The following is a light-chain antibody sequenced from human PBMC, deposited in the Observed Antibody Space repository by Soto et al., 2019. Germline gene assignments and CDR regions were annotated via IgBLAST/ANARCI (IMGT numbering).Light chain of an antibody. CDR3: QQRSTWPLT. CDR1: QSVRDY. Sequence: EIVLTQSPVTLSLSAGETATLSCRASQSVRDYLAWYQQKPGQAPRLLIYDASNRATSIPARFSGSGSGTDFTLSIISLEPEDFAVYYCQQRSTWPLTFGGGTKVEIK. CDR2: DAS. V-gene: IGKV3-11*01. J-gene: IGKJ4*01.